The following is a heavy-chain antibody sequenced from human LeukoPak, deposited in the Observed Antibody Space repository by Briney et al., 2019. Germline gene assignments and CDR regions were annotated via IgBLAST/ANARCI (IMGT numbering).Heavy chain of an antibody. D-gene: IGHD3-22*01. J-gene: IGHJ3*01. CDR2: IVVGSGNT. CDR1: GVTFTSSA. Sequence: SVKVSCKASGVTFTSSAVQWVRQARGQRLEFIGWIVVGSGNTNYAQKFQERVTITRNMSTSLVYMDLSSLRSEDTAVYYCAAEAAYYYDSCDAFDVWGQGTMVTVSS. CDR3: AAEAAYYYDSCDAFDV. V-gene: IGHV1-58*01.